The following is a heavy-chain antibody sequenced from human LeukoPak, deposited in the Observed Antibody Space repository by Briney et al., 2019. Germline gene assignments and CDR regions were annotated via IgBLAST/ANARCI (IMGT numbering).Heavy chain of an antibody. Sequence: SETLSLTCTVSGGSISSSSYYWGWIREPPGKGLEWIGSIYYSGSTYYNPSLESRVTISVDTSKNQFSLKLSSVTAADTAVYYCARRWLQQYFDYWGQGTLVTVSS. CDR2: IYYSGST. CDR1: GGSISSSSYY. CDR3: ARRWLQQYFDY. D-gene: IGHD5-24*01. J-gene: IGHJ4*02. V-gene: IGHV4-39*01.